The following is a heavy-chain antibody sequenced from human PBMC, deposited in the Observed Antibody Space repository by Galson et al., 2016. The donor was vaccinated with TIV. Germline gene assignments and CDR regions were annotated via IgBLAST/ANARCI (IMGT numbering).Heavy chain of an antibody. CDR2: IDWDGDK. Sequence: PALVKPTQTLTLTCTFSGFSLNSDGMCVSWIRQPPGKALEWLARIDWDGDKYYSTFLQTRLTISKDTSKNQVVLTMTNMDPVDTATYCCVRTPYGDSFGWYFDLWGRGTLVTVSS. D-gene: IGHD4-17*01. CDR1: GFSLNSDGMC. J-gene: IGHJ2*01. V-gene: IGHV2-70*11. CDR3: VRTPYGDSFGWYFDL.